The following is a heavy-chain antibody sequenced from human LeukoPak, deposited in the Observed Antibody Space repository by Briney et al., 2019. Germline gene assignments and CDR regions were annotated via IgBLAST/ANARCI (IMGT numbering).Heavy chain of an antibody. D-gene: IGHD3-3*01. Sequence: GGSLRLSCAASGFTFSSYAMHWVRQAPGRGLEWVAVISYDGSNKYYADPVKGRFTISRDNSKNTLYLQMNSLRAEDTAVYYCARDFVYYDFWSGYFDYWGQGTLVTVSS. V-gene: IGHV3-30*04. CDR3: ARDFVYYDFWSGYFDY. CDR1: GFTFSSYA. J-gene: IGHJ4*02. CDR2: ISYDGSNK.